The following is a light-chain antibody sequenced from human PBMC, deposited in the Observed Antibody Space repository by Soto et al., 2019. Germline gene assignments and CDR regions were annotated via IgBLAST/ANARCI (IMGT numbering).Light chain of an antibody. Sequence: QSVLTQPPSASGTPGQRVTISCSGSRYNIGSNTVSWYQQVPGTAPRLLLYRNNLRPSGVPDRFSGSKSDTSASLAISGLQSEDEADDYCAAWDDSQNGYVVFGGGTKLTVL. CDR2: RNN. J-gene: IGLJ2*01. V-gene: IGLV1-44*01. CDR1: RYNIGSNT. CDR3: AAWDDSQNGYVV.